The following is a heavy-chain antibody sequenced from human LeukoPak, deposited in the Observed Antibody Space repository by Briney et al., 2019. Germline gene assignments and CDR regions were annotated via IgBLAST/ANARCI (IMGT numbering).Heavy chain of an antibody. Sequence: GGSLRLSCAASGFTFSSYSMNWVRQAPGKGLEWVSSISSSSSYIYYADSVKGRFTISRDNSKNTLYLQMDSLRAEDTAVYYCARGARYCSSTSCYSYFDYWGQGTLVTVSS. D-gene: IGHD2-2*01. J-gene: IGHJ4*02. V-gene: IGHV3-21*01. CDR2: ISSSSSYI. CDR3: ARGARYCSSTSCYSYFDY. CDR1: GFTFSSYS.